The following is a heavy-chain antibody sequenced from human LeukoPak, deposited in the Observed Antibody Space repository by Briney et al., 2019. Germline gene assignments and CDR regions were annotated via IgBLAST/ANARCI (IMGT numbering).Heavy chain of an antibody. J-gene: IGHJ5*02. CDR1: RFTFSSYG. CDR2: IQYDGSNA. V-gene: IGHV3-30*02. CDR3: AKVLPIYFSPSSWFDP. Sequence: GGSLRLSCAASRFTFSSYGMHRVRQAPGKGLEWVAYIQYDGSNAQYADSVKGRFSISRDSSKNILYLQMNSLRAEDTAVYYCAKVLPIYFSPSSWFDPWGQGTLVTVSS. D-gene: IGHD3-3*01.